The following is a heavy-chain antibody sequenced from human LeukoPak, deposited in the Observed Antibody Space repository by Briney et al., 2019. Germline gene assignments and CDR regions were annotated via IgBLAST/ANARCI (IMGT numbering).Heavy chain of an antibody. CDR1: ESTFSKFW. V-gene: IGHV3-74*03. CDR2: INRDGSTT. CDR3: ARGNYYGMDV. J-gene: IGHJ6*02. D-gene: IGHD2/OR15-2a*01. Sequence: PGGSLRLSCAASESTFSKFWMHWVRQAPGKGLVWVSGINRDGSTTTYADSVKGRFTVSRDNAKNTLYLQMNSLRAEDTAVYYCARGNYYGMDVWGQGTTVRVSS.